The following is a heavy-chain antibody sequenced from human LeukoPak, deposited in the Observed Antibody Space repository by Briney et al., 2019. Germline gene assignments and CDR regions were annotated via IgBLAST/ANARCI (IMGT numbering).Heavy chain of an antibody. CDR1: GYTITSYD. D-gene: IGHD3-10*01. CDR2: MNPNSGNT. V-gene: IGHV1-8*03. Sequence: ASVKVSCKASGYTITSYDINWVRQATGQGLEWMGWMNPNSGNTGYAQKFQSRVTITRNTSISTAYMELSSVRAEDTAVYYCARAENFMVRGVIRYWGQGTLVTVSS. J-gene: IGHJ4*02. CDR3: ARAENFMVRGVIRY.